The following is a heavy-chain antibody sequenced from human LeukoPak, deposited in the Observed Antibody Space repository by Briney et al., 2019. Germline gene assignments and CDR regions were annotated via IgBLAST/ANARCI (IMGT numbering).Heavy chain of an antibody. CDR1: GGSISSSSYY. CDR2: IYYSGST. D-gene: IGHD3-3*01. CDR3: ARHRITIFGVVNPYGMDV. V-gene: IGHV4-39*01. J-gene: IGHJ6*02. Sequence: SSETLSLICTVSGGSISSSSYYWGWIRQPPGKGLEWIGSIYYSGSTYYNPSLKSRVTISVDTSKNQFSLKLSSVTAADTAVYYCARHRITIFGVVNPYGMDVWGQGTTVTVSS.